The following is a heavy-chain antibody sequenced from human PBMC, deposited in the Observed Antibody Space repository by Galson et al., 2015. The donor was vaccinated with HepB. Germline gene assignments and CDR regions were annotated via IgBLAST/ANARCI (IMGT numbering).Heavy chain of an antibody. V-gene: IGHV1-18*01. Sequence: SVKVSCKASGYTFTSYGISWVRQAPGQGLEWMGWISAYNGNTNYAQKLQGRVTMTTDTSTSTAYMELRSLRSDDTAVYYCARSPPVVPAGDDAFDIWGQGTMVTVSS. D-gene: IGHD2-2*01. CDR2: ISAYNGNT. CDR3: ARSPPVVPAGDDAFDI. CDR1: GYTFTSYG. J-gene: IGHJ3*02.